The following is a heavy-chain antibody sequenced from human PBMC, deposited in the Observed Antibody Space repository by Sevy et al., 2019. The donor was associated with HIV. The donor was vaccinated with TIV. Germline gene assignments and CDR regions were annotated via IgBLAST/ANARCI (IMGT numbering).Heavy chain of an antibody. V-gene: IGHV3-9*01. D-gene: IGHD3-10*01. CDR3: AKDLLPYGSGSYPLDY. CDR1: GFRFEDYG. Sequence: GGSLRLSCAASGFRFEDYGMHWVRRAPGKGLEWVSGIGWNSGSVGYAFSVKGRVTISRDNAKNLLYLQMNSLTSEDTALYYCAKDLLPYGSGSYPLDYWGQGTVVTVSS. CDR2: IGWNSGSV. J-gene: IGHJ4*02.